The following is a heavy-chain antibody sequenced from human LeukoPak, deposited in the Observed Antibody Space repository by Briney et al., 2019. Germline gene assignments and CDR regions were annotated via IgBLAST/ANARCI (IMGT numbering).Heavy chain of an antibody. CDR2: INPSGGST. Sequence: ASVKVSCKASGYTFTSYYMHWVRQAPGQGLEWMGIINPSGGSTSYAQKFQGRVTMTRDMSTSTVYMELSSLRSEDTAVYYCARYTISYSSGWYPPYAFDIWGQGTMVTVSS. J-gene: IGHJ3*02. CDR3: ARYTISYSSGWYPPYAFDI. CDR1: GYTFTSYY. D-gene: IGHD6-19*01. V-gene: IGHV1-46*01.